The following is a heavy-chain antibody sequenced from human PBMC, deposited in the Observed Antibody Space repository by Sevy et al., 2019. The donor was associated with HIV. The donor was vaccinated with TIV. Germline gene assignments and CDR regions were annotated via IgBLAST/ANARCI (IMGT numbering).Heavy chain of an antibody. Sequence: GGSLRLSCEASGFILKSFWIHWVRQAPGKGLEWVGRIKSNSDDGTTDYAAPEEGRFTMSRDDSENRVYLQINNLKADDTAVYYCATAPGTGYWGQGTLVTVSS. D-gene: IGHD3-10*01. CDR3: ATAPGTGY. CDR2: IKSNSDDGTT. CDR1: GFILKSFW. V-gene: IGHV3-15*01. J-gene: IGHJ4*02.